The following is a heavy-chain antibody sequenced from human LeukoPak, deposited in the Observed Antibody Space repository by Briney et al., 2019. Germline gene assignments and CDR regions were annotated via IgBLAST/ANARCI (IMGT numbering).Heavy chain of an antibody. J-gene: IGHJ6*02. CDR1: GYTFTSYD. CDR2: MNPNSGNT. D-gene: IGHD1-1*01. Sequence: ASVKVSCKASGYTFTSYDINWVRQATGQGLEWMGWMNPNSGNTGYAQKFQGRVTMTRNTSISTAYMELSSLRSEDTAVYYCARGHGVWELERRNGDYGDYGMDVWGQGTTVTVSS. CDR3: ARGHGVWELERRNGDYGDYGMDV. V-gene: IGHV1-8*01.